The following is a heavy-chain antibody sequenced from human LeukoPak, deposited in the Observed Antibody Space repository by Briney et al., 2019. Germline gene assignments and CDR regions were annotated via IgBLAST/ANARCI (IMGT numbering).Heavy chain of an antibody. CDR2: INHSGST. CDR1: GGSFSGYY. V-gene: IGHV4-34*01. D-gene: IGHD2-21*02. J-gene: IGHJ4*02. CDR3: AREAGCGGDCYRPAQGYYFDY. Sequence: WETLSLTCAVYGGSFSGYYWSWIRQPPGRGLEWIGEINHSGSTNYNPSLKSRVTISVDTSKNQFSLKLSSVTAADTAVYYCAREAGCGGDCYRPAQGYYFDYWGQGTLVTVSS.